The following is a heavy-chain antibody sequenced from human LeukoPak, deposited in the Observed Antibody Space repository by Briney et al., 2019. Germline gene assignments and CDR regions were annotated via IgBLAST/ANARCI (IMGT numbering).Heavy chain of an antibody. CDR2: ISYDGSNK. D-gene: IGHD4-17*01. CDR3: ARESMTTVPDAFDI. V-gene: IGHV3-30-3*01. CDR1: GFTFSSYA. Sequence: PGRSLRLSCAASGFTFSSYAMHWVRQAPGKGLEWVAVISYDGSNKYYADSVKGRFTISRDNSKNTLYLQMNSLRAEDTAVYYCARESMTTVPDAFDIWGQGTMVTVSS. J-gene: IGHJ3*02.